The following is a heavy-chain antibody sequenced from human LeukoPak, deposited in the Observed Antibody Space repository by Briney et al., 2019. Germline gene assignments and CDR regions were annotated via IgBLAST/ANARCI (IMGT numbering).Heavy chain of an antibody. D-gene: IGHD3-10*01. V-gene: IGHV1-69*05. CDR3: ARGRDYYGSGRPYYFDY. J-gene: IGHJ4*02. CDR1: GGTFSNYA. Sequence: ASVKVSCKASGGTFSNYAISWVRQAPGQGLEWMGGIIPIFGTANYAQKFQGRVTITTDESTSTAYMELSSLRSEDTAVYYCARGRDYYGSGRPYYFDYWGQGTLVTVSS. CDR2: IIPIFGTA.